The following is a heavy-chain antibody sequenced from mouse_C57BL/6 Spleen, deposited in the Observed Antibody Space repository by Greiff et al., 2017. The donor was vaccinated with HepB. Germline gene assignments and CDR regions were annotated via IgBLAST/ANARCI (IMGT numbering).Heavy chain of an antibody. D-gene: IGHD1-1*01. V-gene: IGHV6-3*01. CDR2: IRLKSDNYAT. J-gene: IGHJ1*03. CDR1: GFTFSNYW. Sequence: EVMLVESGGGLVQPGGSMKLSCVASGFTFSNYWMNWVRQSPEKGLEWVAQIRLKSDNYATHYAESVKGKFTISRDDSKSSIYLQRNNLRAEDTGIYYCTPSYYGSRDWYFDVWGTGTTVTVSS. CDR3: TPSYYGSRDWYFDV.